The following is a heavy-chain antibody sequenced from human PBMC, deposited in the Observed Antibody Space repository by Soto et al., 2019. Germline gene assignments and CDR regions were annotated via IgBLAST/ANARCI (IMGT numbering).Heavy chain of an antibody. J-gene: IGHJ4*02. CDR1: GFTFRNYT. CDR3: ARSGSGSTSPLY. V-gene: IGHV3-21*01. CDR2: ISSSSAYI. Sequence: GGSLRLSCAASGFTFRNYTMNWVRQAPGKGLEWVSSISSSSAYIYYADSVEGRFTVSRDNAKNSLYLQMNSLRAEDTAVYYCARSGSGSTSPLYWGPGTLVTV. D-gene: IGHD1-26*01.